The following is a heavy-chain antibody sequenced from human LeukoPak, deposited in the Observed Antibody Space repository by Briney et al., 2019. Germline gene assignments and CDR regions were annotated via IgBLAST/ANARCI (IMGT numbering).Heavy chain of an antibody. CDR1: GFTFSSYG. J-gene: IGHJ4*02. CDR2: ISGSGGST. V-gene: IGHV3-23*01. D-gene: IGHD3-22*01. CDR3: ATSSRSSGYYYLFDY. Sequence: GGSLRLSCAASGFTFSSYGMSWVRQAPGKGLEWVSAISGSGGSTYYADSVKGRFTISRDNSKNTLYLQMNSLRAEDTAVYYCATSSRSSGYYYLFDYWGQGTLVTVSS.